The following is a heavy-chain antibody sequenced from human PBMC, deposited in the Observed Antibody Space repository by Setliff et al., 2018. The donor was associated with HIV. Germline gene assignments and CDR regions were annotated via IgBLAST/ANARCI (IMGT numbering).Heavy chain of an antibody. CDR1: GGTFSSYA. V-gene: IGHV1-69*05. CDR2: IIPIFGTA. Sequence: ASVKVSCKASGGTFSSYAISWVRQAPGQGLEWMGGIIPIFGTANYAQKFQGRVTITTDESTSTAYMELSRLRSEDTAVYYCATSNRDYGDYAFDYWGQGTLVTVSS. CDR3: ATSNRDYGDYAFDY. D-gene: IGHD4-17*01. J-gene: IGHJ4*02.